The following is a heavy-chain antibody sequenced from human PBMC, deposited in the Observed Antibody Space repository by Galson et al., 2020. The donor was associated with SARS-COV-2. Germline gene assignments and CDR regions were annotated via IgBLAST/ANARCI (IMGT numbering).Heavy chain of an antibody. CDR2: IWYDGSNK. J-gene: IGHJ6*02. CDR1: GFTFSSYG. Sequence: GESLKISCAASGFTFSSYGMHWVRQAPGKVLDWVAVIWYDGSNKYYADSVKGRFTISRDNSKNTLYLQMNSLRAEDTAVYYCARDCIAAADCGMDVWDQGTTVTVSS. CDR3: ARDCIAAADCGMDV. V-gene: IGHV3-33*01. D-gene: IGHD6-13*01.